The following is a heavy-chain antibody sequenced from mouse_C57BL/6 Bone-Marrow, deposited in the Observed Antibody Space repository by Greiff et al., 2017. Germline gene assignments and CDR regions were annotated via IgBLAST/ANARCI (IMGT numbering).Heavy chain of an antibody. CDR2: INPYNGGT. CDR1: GYTFTDYY. V-gene: IGHV1-19*01. CDR3: ARRVIYYYGGSLAY. J-gene: IGHJ3*01. D-gene: IGHD1-1*01. Sequence: EVQLQQSGPVLVKPGASVKMSCKASGYTFTDYYMNWVKQSHGKSLEWIGVINPYNGGTSYNQKFKGKATLTVDKSSSTAYMELNSLTSEDSAVYYCARRVIYYYGGSLAYWGQGTLVTVSA.